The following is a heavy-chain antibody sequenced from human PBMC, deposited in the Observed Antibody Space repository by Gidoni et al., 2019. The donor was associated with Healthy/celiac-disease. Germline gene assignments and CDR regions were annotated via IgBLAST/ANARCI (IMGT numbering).Heavy chain of an antibody. Sequence: QVQLQDTGPALWTRQQTLSTTCTAHGGSISRGSYTWGWIQPPAGKGLAWIGGIYTSGSPNYHPSLKSRVTISVDTSKNQFSLKLSSVTAADTCVYDGAVVGQQLAEALDYWGQGTLVTVSS. V-gene: IGHV4-61*02. CDR3: AVVGQQLAEALDY. CDR1: GGSISRGSYT. J-gene: IGHJ4*02. CDR2: IYTSGSP. D-gene: IGHD6-13*01.